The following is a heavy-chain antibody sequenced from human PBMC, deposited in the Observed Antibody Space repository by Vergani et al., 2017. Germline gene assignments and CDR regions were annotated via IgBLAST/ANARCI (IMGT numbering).Heavy chain of an antibody. V-gene: IGHV3-33*08. D-gene: IGHD6-13*01. CDR3: ARDLGAAALDY. CDR1: GFTFSSYA. J-gene: IGHJ4*02. Sequence: VQPLESGGGLVQPGGSLRLSCAASGFTFSSYAMSWVRQAPGKGLEWVAVIWYDGINKYYADSVKGRFTISRDNSKNTLFLQMNSLRAEDTAVYCCARDLGAAALDYWGQGTLVTVSS. CDR2: IWYDGINK.